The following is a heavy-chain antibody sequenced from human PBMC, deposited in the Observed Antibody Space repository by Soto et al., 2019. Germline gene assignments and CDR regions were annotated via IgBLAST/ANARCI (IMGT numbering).Heavy chain of an antibody. D-gene: IGHD3-10*01. J-gene: IGHJ5*02. CDR2: ISGSGGRT. V-gene: IGHV3-23*01. CDR3: ARYYYASGSNWFDP. CDR1: GFTFSTYD. Sequence: PGGSLRLSCAASGFTFSTYDMSWVRQAPGKGLEWVSSISGSGGRTYYADSVKGRFTISRDNSKNTLYLQMSSLRAVDTAVYYCARYYYASGSNWFDPWGRGTLVTVSS.